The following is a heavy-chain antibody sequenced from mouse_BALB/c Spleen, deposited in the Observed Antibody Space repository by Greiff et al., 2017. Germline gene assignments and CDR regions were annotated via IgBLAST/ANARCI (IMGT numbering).Heavy chain of an antibody. Sequence: DVKLVESGGDLVKPGGSLKLSCAASGFTFSSYGMSWVRQTPDKRLEWVATISSGGSYTYYPDSVKGRFTISRDNAKNTLYLQMSSLKSDDTAMYYCAGGSSSYYFDYWGQGTTLTVSS. CDR1: GFTFSSYG. V-gene: IGHV5-6*02. CDR3: AGGSSSYYFDY. CDR2: ISSGGSYT. J-gene: IGHJ2*01. D-gene: IGHD1-1*01.